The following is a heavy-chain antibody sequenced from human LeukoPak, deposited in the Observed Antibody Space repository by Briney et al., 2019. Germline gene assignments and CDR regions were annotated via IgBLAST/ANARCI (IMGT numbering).Heavy chain of an antibody. J-gene: IGHJ4*02. D-gene: IGHD3-10*01. Sequence: ASVKVSCKASGYTCTSYAMHWVRQAPGQRLEWMGWINAGNGNTKYSQKFQGRVTITRDTSASTAYMELSSLRSEDTAVYYCARVRGAGAAGFDYWGQGTLVTVSS. V-gene: IGHV1-3*01. CDR1: GYTCTSYA. CDR2: INAGNGNT. CDR3: ARVRGAGAAGFDY.